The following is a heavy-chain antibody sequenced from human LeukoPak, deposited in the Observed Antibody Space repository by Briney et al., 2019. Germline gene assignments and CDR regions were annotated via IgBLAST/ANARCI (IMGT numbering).Heavy chain of an antibody. V-gene: IGHV4-39*01. D-gene: IGHD6-13*01. J-gene: IGHJ4*02. CDR1: GGPISSSTYY. CDR3: ARSTTPIAAAGYY. Sequence: SETLSLTCTVSGGPISSSTYYWGWIRQPPGKGLEWIGSMYYSGSTYYSPSLKSRVTISVDTSKNQFSLKLSSLTAADTAVYYCARSTTPIAAAGYYWGQGTLVTVSS. CDR2: MYYSGST.